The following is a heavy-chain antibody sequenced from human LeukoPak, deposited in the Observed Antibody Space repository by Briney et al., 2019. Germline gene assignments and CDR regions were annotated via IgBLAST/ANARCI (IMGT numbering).Heavy chain of an antibody. J-gene: IGHJ3*02. V-gene: IGHV3-64*01. CDR2: ISSNGGST. CDR3: ARVGDVDAFDI. CDR1: GFTFSNG. Sequence: GGSLRLSCAASGFTFSNGMHWVRQAPGKGLEYVSAISSNGGSTYYANSVKGRFTISRDNSKNTLYLQMGSLRAEDMAVYYCARVGDVDAFDIWGQGTMVTVSS. D-gene: IGHD3-3*01.